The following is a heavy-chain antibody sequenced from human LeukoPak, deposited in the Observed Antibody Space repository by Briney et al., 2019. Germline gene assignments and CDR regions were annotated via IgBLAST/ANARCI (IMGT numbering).Heavy chain of an antibody. Sequence: GASVKVSYKASGYTFTGYYMHWVRRAPGQGLEWVGWINPNSGGTNYAQKFQGRVTMTRDTSISTAYMELSRLRSDDTAVYYCARDRGYSSGGGLDYRGQGTLVTVSS. CDR2: INPNSGGT. J-gene: IGHJ4*02. V-gene: IGHV1-2*02. D-gene: IGHD6-19*01. CDR3: ARDRGYSSGGGLDY. CDR1: GYTFTGYY.